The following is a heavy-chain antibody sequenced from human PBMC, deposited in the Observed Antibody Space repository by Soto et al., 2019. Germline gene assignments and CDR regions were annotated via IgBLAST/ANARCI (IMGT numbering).Heavy chain of an antibody. Sequence: ASVKVSCKASGYTFTSYYMHWVRQAPGQGLEWMGWISGHNGNTYYAQKLQGRVTMTADTSTSTAYMELRSLRSDDTAVYYCARDGSYDVLTGYYYSFEYWGQGALVTVSS. V-gene: IGHV1-18*04. J-gene: IGHJ4*02. CDR2: ISGHNGNT. CDR3: ARDGSYDVLTGYYYSFEY. CDR1: GYTFTSYY. D-gene: IGHD3-9*01.